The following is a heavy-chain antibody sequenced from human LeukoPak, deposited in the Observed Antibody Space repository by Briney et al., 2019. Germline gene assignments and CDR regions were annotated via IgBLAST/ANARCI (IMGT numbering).Heavy chain of an antibody. V-gene: IGHV3-66*01. Sequence: GGSLRLSCAASGFTVSINYISWVRQAPGKGLEWVSVIYSGGSTYYADSVKGRFTISRDNSKNTLYLQMNSLRAEDTAVYYCARGWSSAKYYFDYWGQGTLVTVSS. CDR2: IYSGGST. CDR3: ARGWSSAKYYFDY. CDR1: GFTVSINY. J-gene: IGHJ4*02. D-gene: IGHD1-26*01.